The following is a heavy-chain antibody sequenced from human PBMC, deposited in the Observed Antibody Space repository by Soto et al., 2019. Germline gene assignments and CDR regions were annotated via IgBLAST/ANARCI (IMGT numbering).Heavy chain of an antibody. Sequence: GGSLRLSCAVSGFTFSNYGMHWVRQAPGKGLEWVAVISYDGSNKLYADSVKGRCTISRDNSKNTVFLQMNSLRAEDSAVYSCAKSDFNYFYFDVWGKGTTVTVSS. V-gene: IGHV3-30*18. D-gene: IGHD3-3*01. J-gene: IGHJ6*03. CDR3: AKSDFNYFYFDV. CDR2: ISYDGSNK. CDR1: GFTFSNYG.